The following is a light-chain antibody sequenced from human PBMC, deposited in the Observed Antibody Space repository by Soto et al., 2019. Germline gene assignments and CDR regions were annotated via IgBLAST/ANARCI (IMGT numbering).Light chain of an antibody. CDR1: QSVSGSY. CDR2: GAS. CDR3: QQYGRSPFT. V-gene: IGKV3-20*01. J-gene: IGKJ3*01. Sequence: EIVLTQSPGTLSLSPGERAALSCRAGQSVSGSYVAWYQQKPGQAPRLLIYGASNRATGIPDRFSGSGSGTDFTLTITRLEPEDFAVYSCQQYGRSPFTFGPGTKVDIK.